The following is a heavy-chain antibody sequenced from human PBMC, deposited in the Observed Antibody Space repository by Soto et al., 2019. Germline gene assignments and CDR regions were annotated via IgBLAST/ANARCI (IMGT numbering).Heavy chain of an antibody. J-gene: IGHJ6*02. CDR1: GFTFSIYA. V-gene: IGHV3-23*01. CDR3: AKVYSGSCYSCYYYYGMDV. CDR2: ISGSGGST. Sequence: PGGSLRLSCAASGFTFSIYAMSWVRHAPGKGLEWVSAISGSGGSTYYADSVKGRFTISRDNSKNTLYLQMNSLRAEDTAVYYCAKVYSGSCYSCYYYYGMDVWGQGTTVTVSS. D-gene: IGHD2-15*01.